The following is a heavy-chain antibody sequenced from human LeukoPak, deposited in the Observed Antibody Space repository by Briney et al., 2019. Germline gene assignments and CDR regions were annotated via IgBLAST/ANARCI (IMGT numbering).Heavy chain of an antibody. V-gene: IGHV3-7*01. J-gene: IGHJ3*02. Sequence: GGSLRLSCAASGFTFSSYWMSWVRQAPGKGLEWVANIKQDGSEKYYADSVKGRFTISRDNAKNSMYLQMNSLRAEDTAVYYCAREPSQGAFDIWGQGTMVTVSS. CDR2: IKQDGSEK. CDR1: GFTFSSYW. CDR3: AREPSQGAFDI.